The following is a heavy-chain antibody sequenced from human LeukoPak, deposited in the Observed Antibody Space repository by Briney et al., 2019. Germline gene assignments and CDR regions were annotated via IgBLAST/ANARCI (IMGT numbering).Heavy chain of an antibody. CDR3: ARDNIWGARGVIITYGMDV. J-gene: IGHJ6*02. CDR2: ISAYNGNT. D-gene: IGHD3-10*01. V-gene: IGHV1-18*01. Sequence: GASVKVSCKASGYTLTSYGISWVRQAPGQGLEWMGWISAYNGNTNYAQKLQGRVTMTTDTSTSTAYMELRSLRSDDTAVYYCARDNIWGARGVIITYGMDVWGQGTTVTVSS. CDR1: GYTLTSYG.